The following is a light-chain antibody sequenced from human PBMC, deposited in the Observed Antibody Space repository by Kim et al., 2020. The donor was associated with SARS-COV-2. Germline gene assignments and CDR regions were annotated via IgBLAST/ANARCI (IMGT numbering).Light chain of an antibody. J-gene: IGLJ3*02. CDR2: DLN. CDR1: NRDIGGYNY. Sequence: GQSITISCPSTNRDIGGYNYGSWYQHQPGPATTLLIYDLNKRPSAVSNRFSGSKSGSTASLTISGLQAEDEADYYFSSYTSSKTWLFGGGTQLTVL. V-gene: IGLV2-14*03. CDR3: SSYTSSKTWL.